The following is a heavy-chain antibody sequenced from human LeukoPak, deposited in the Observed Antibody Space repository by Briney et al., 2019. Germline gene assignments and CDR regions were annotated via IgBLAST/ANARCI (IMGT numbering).Heavy chain of an antibody. CDR2: ITSSSSTM. V-gene: IGHV3-48*04. J-gene: IGHJ4*02. D-gene: IGHD3-22*01. Sequence: GGSLRLSCTASGFTFSTYSMNWVRQAPGKGLEWVSYITSSSSTMFYADSVKGRFTISRNNANNSVSLQMNNLRAEDTAVYYCARDSTYYLRYGYFDSWGQGILVTVSS. CDR1: GFTFSTYS. CDR3: ARDSTYYLRYGYFDS.